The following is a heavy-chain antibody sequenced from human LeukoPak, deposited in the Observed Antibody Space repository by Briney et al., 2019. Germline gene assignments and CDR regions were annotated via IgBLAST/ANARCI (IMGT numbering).Heavy chain of an antibody. CDR3: TRGPIQLWIHNVMDV. D-gene: IGHD5-18*01. CDR2: IRSKAYRGTT. Sequence: GRSLRLTCTASGFTFGDHAMSWVRQAPGKGLEWVGFIRSKAYRGTTEYAPSVKGRFTISRDDSNSIAYLQMNSLKIEDTALYFCTRGPIQLWIHNVMDVWGQGTTVTVSS. CDR1: GFTFGDHA. V-gene: IGHV3-49*04. J-gene: IGHJ6*02.